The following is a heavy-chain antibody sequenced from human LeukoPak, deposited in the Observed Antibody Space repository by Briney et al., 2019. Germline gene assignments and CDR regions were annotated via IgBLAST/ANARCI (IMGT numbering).Heavy chain of an antibody. CDR2: INWNGGSS. J-gene: IGHJ4*02. CDR3: ARDLPSSGWVFDY. CDR1: GFTFDDYG. Sequence: GGSLRLSCAASGFTFDDYGMSWVRQAPGKGLEWVSGINWNGGSSGYADSVKGRFTISRDKAKNSLYLKINGLRAEDTALYYCARDLPSSGWVFDYWGQGTLVTVFS. V-gene: IGHV3-20*04. D-gene: IGHD6-19*01.